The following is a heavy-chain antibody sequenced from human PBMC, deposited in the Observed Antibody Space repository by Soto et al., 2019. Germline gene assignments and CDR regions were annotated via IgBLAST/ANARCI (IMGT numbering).Heavy chain of an antibody. CDR3: ARSVAVPGAHIDY. J-gene: IGHJ4*02. CDR1: GGSISGSY. CDR2: VYYTGST. V-gene: IGHV4-59*01. Sequence: QVQLQESGPGLVKPSETLSLTCSVSGGSISGSYWGWIRQSPGKGLEWLGYVYYTGSTNYSPSLRSRVSISVDTSKNEFSLRLSSVTAADTAVYFCARSVAVPGAHIDYWGQGTQVTVSS. D-gene: IGHD6-19*01.